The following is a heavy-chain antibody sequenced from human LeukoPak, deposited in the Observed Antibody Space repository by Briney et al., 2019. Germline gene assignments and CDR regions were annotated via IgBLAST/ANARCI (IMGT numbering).Heavy chain of an antibody. V-gene: IGHV4-4*02. CDR3: SRKSGPFSHFGF. Sequence: SETLSLTCGVSGGSISGTNCCSWVRQPPGQGLEWIGEISLRGLTNYNPSLRSRLTMSLDESKNQVSLNLTSVTAADTAVYYCSRKSGPFSHFGFWGQGTLVSVHS. CDR2: ISLRGLT. D-gene: IGHD1-26*01. J-gene: IGHJ4*02. CDR1: GGSISGTNC.